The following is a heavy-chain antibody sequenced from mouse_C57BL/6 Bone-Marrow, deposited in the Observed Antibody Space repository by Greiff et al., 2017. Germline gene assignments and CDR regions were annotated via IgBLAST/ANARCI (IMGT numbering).Heavy chain of an antibody. CDR3: ARGGTTVVVSPFAY. Sequence: QVQLQQSGPELVKPGASVKISCKASGYAFSSSWMNWVKQRPGKGLEWIGRIYPGDGDTNYNGKFKGKATLTADKSSSTAYMQLSSLTSEDSAVYCCARGGTTVVVSPFAYWGQGTLVTVSA. J-gene: IGHJ3*01. CDR1: GYAFSSSW. V-gene: IGHV1-82*01. D-gene: IGHD1-1*01. CDR2: IYPGDGDT.